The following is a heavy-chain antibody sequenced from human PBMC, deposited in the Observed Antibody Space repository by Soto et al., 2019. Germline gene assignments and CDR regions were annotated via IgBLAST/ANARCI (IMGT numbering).Heavy chain of an antibody. Sequence: PGGSLRLSCAASGFTFDDYAMHWFRHAPGKGLEWVSGISWISGSICYADSVKGRFTITRDNAKNTLYLQMNSQRAEDTAVYYCAGDLYLGLGYCSSTSCYTGRSHGMDVWGQGTTVTVSS. CDR2: ISWISGSI. J-gene: IGHJ6*02. CDR3: AGDLYLGLGYCSSTSCYTGRSHGMDV. V-gene: IGHV3-9*01. CDR1: GFTFDDYA. D-gene: IGHD2-2*02.